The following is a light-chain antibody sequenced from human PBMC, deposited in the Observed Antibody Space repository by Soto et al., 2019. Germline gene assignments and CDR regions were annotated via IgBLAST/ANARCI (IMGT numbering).Light chain of an antibody. CDR3: QQYNSYS. V-gene: IGKV1-9*01. J-gene: IGKJ1*01. CDR2: AAS. Sequence: DIQLTQSPPFLSASVGDRVTITCRASQGISSYLAWYQQKPGKVPKLLIYAASTLQSGVPSRFSGSGSGTEFTLTISSLQPEDFATYYCQQYNSYSFGQGTKVDIK. CDR1: QGISSY.